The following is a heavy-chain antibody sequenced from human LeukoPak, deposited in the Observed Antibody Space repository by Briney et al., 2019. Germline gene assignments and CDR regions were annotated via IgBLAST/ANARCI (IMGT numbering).Heavy chain of an antibody. CDR3: ARAMVYAYFDY. J-gene: IGHJ4*02. Sequence: PGGSLRLSCAASGFTFSSYWMNWVRQAPGRGLEWISYISSSSGTIYYADSVKGRFTISRDNAKNSLYLQMNSLRAEDSAVYYCARAMVYAYFDYWGQGTLVTVSS. CDR2: ISSSSGTI. V-gene: IGHV3-48*01. CDR1: GFTFSSYW. D-gene: IGHD2-8*01.